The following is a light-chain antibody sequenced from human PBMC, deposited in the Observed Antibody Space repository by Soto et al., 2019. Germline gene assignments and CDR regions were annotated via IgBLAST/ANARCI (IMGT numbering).Light chain of an antibody. CDR2: GAS. Sequence: EIVMTQSPATLSVSPGERATLSCRASQSVSSNLAWYQQKPGQAPRLLIYGASTRATGIPARFSGSGSGTAFTITISSLQSEEFAVYYCQQYNNWHPWTFGQGTKVEIK. J-gene: IGKJ1*01. CDR1: QSVSSN. V-gene: IGKV3-15*01. CDR3: QQYNNWHPWT.